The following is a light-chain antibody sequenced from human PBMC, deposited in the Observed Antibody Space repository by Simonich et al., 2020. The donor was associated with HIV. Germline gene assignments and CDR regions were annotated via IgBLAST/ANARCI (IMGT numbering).Light chain of an antibody. CDR1: QTLLHGYNY. Sequence: DIVMTQSPLSLPVTPGEPASISCRSSQTLLHGYNYLVWYLQKPGQSPQILISLGSNRASGVPDRFIGSGSGTDFTLKISRVEAEDVGVYYCMQARQTPFTFGPGTKVDIK. J-gene: IGKJ3*01. V-gene: IGKV2-28*01. CDR3: MQARQTPFT. CDR2: LGS.